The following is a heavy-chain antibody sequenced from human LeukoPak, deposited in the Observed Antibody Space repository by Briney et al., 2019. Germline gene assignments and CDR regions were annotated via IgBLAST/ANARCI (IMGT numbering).Heavy chain of an antibody. J-gene: IGHJ6*03. CDR2: INPNSGGT. Sequence: GASVKVSCKASGYTFTGYYMHRVRQAPGQGLEWMGWINPNSGGTNYAQKFQGRVTMTRDTSISTAYMELSRLRSDDTAVYYCVYDYGGNSDYYYYYYMDVWGKGTTVTISS. CDR3: VYDYGGNSDYYYYYYMDV. D-gene: IGHD4-23*01. V-gene: IGHV1-2*02. CDR1: GYTFTGYY.